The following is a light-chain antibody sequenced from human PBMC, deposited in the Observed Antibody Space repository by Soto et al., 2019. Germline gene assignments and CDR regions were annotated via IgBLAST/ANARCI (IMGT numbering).Light chain of an antibody. V-gene: IGKV1-27*01. J-gene: IGKJ2*01. CDR3: QKYDRVPYA. CDR2: AAS. Sequence: DIQMTQSPSSLSASVGDRVTITCRASQGIFNYLAWYQQKPGKVPKLLIYAASILKSWVPSRFSGSGSGTDFTLTISSLQPEDVATYYCQKYDRVPYAFGQGTKLESK. CDR1: QGIFNY.